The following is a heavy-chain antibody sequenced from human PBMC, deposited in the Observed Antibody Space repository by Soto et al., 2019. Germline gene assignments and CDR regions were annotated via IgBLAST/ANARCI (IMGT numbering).Heavy chain of an antibody. CDR1: GFSFTNFA. CDR3: AQEDFRDRREAGSAY. CDR2: IGASGDVT. Sequence: GGSLRLSCAASGFSFTNFAMSWVRQAPGKGLEWVAGIGASGDVTWYADSVKGRLSISRDNSKNTLYMQLNSLRFEGTAVYYCAQEDFRDRREAGSAYWGRGTLATV. V-gene: IGHV3-23*01. J-gene: IGHJ4*02. D-gene: IGHD6-25*01.